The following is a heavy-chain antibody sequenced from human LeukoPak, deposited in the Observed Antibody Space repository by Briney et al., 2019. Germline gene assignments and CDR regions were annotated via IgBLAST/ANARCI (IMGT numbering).Heavy chain of an antibody. V-gene: IGHV3-7*03. Sequence: GGSLRLSCAASGLIFSSYAMTWVREAPGKGLEWVARRRREGSDAFYVEFAERRFTSSRDDADNSLYLQMTSLRDDDTSIYYCTTYLPTPRLGLGYCGQGGLVTVSS. CDR3: TTYLPTPRLGLGY. CDR1: GLIFSSYA. J-gene: IGHJ4*02. D-gene: IGHD4-23*01. CDR2: RRREGSDA.